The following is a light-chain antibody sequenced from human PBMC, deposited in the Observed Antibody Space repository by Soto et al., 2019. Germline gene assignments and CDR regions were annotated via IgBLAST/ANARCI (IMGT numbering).Light chain of an antibody. CDR1: QSVSSN. CDR2: GAS. J-gene: IGKJ4*02. Sequence: EIVMTQSPATLSVSAGERATLSCRASQSVSSNLAWYQQKPGQAPRLLFYGASTRATGIPARFSGSGSGTEFTLTISTLQSEDFAVYYCQQYNNWPLTFGRGTKGDIK. CDR3: QQYNNWPLT. V-gene: IGKV3-15*01.